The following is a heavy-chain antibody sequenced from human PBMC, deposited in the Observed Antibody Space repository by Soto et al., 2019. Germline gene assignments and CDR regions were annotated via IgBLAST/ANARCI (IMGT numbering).Heavy chain of an antibody. CDR1: GFTFSSYA. J-gene: IGHJ3*02. D-gene: IGHD6-6*01. V-gene: IGHV3-30-3*01. Sequence: PGGSLRLSCAASGFTFSSYAMHWVRQAPGKGLEWVAVISYDGSNKYYADSVKGRFTISRDNSKNTLYLQMNSLRAEDTAVYYCARDRRRYSSSSAAFDIWGQGTMVTVSS. CDR2: ISYDGSNK. CDR3: ARDRRRYSSSSAAFDI.